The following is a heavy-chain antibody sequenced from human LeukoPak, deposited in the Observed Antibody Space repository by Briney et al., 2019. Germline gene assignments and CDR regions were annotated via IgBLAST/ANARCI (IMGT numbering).Heavy chain of an antibody. CDR3: AREYSAFDY. D-gene: IGHD6-13*01. J-gene: IGHJ4*02. CDR2: IYYHGST. Sequence: PSETLSLTCTVSGDPISSYSNYKWSWIRQPPGKGLEWIGYIYYHGSTNYNPSLKSRVTFSVDTSKNQFSLKLSSVTAAATAVYYCAREYSAFDYRGQGTLVTVSS. CDR1: GDPISSYSNYK. V-gene: IGHV4-61*01.